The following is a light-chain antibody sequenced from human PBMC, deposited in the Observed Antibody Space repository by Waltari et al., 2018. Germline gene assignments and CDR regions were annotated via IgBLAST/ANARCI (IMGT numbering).Light chain of an antibody. J-gene: IGLJ7*01. CDR3: GTWDSSLSGAV. V-gene: IGLV1-51*02. CDR1: SSNIGNNY. CDR2: ENS. Sequence: QSVLTQPPSVSAAPGQRVTISCSGGSSNIGNNYVSWYRQFPGTAPKLLIYENSERPSGMPGRFSGSKSGTSATLDITGLQAGDEADYYCGTWDSSLSGAVFGGDTHLTVL.